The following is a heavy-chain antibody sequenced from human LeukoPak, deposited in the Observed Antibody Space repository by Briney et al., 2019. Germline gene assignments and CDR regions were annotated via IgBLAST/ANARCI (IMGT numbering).Heavy chain of an antibody. V-gene: IGHV3-23*01. Sequence: GGSLRLSCAASGFTFSSYAMSWIRQAPGKGLEWLSAISPTTGTTFYADSVKGRFTISRDNAKNSLYLQMNSLRAEDTAVYYCARGVRILTGYYLYYYYYGMDVWGQGTTVTVSS. CDR3: ARGVRILTGYYLYYYYYGMDV. CDR1: GFTFSSYA. CDR2: ISPTTGTT. J-gene: IGHJ6*02. D-gene: IGHD3-9*01.